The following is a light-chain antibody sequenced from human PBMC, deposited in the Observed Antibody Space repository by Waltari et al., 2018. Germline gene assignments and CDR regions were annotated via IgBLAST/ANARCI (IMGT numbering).Light chain of an antibody. V-gene: IGLV2-14*03. CDR1: SSDVGDYNY. Sequence: QSALTQPASVSGSPGQSITISCTGTSSDVGDYNYVSWYQQHPGKAPKLMIYDVTNRPPGVSNRFSGSKSGNTASLTISGLQAEDEADYYCTSYRRGSALGVFGGGTSLTVL. CDR2: DVT. J-gene: IGLJ2*01. CDR3: TSYRRGSALGV.